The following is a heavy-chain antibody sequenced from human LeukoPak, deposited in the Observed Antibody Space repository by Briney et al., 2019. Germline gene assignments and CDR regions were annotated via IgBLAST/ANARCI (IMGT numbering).Heavy chain of an antibody. CDR1: GGSISSYY. D-gene: IGHD3-10*01. J-gene: IGHJ4*02. V-gene: IGHV4-59*04. CDR2: IYYSGST. Sequence: SETLSLTCTVSGGSISSYYWSWIRQPPGKGLEWIGYIYYSGSTYYKPSLKSRVTISVDTSKNQFSLKLRSVTATDTAVYYCAKSLYNYKSGTYFRPFDSWGQGTLVTVSS. CDR3: AKSLYNYKSGTYFRPFDS.